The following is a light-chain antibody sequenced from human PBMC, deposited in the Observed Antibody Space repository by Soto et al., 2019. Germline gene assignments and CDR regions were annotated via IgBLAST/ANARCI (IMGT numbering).Light chain of an antibody. V-gene: IGLV1-40*01. CDR2: GNS. J-gene: IGLJ3*02. CDR3: QPYDTSLSGWV. CDR1: SSNIGAGYD. Sequence: QSVLTQPPSVSGAPGQRVTISCTRSSSNIGAGYDVHWYQQLPGTAPKLLIYGNSNRPSGVPDRFSGSKSGTSASLAITGLQAEDEADYYCQPYDTSLSGWVFGGGTKLTVL.